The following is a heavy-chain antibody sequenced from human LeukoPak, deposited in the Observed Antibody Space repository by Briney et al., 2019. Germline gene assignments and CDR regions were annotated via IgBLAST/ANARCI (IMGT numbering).Heavy chain of an antibody. CDR1: GGSISSYY. Sequence: SETLSLTCTVSGGSISSYYWSWIRQPPGRGLEWIGYIYYSGSTNYNPSLKSRVTISVDTSKNQFSLKLSSVTAADTAIYYCARDRSYYSDTGADYWGQGKMVIVSS. J-gene: IGHJ4*02. CDR2: IYYSGST. D-gene: IGHD2-8*02. V-gene: IGHV4-59*01. CDR3: ARDRSYYSDTGADY.